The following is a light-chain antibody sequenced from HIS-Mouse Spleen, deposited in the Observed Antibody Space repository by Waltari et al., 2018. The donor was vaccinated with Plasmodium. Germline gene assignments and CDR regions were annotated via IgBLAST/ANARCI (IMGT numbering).Light chain of an antibody. CDR3: QQYDNLLLT. Sequence: DIQMTQSPSSLSASVGDRDTITCQASQDISNYLNWYQQKPGKTPKLLIYDASKWATGVPSRFSGSGSGTEFTFTISSLQPEDIATYYCQQYDNLLLTFGPGTKVDIK. CDR2: DAS. J-gene: IGKJ3*01. V-gene: IGKV1-33*01. CDR1: QDISNY.